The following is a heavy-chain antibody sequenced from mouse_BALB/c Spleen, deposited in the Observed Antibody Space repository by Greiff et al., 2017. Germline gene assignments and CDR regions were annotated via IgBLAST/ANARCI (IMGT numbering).Heavy chain of an antibody. V-gene: IGHV5-9-3*01. Sequence: EVKLMESGGGLVKPGGSLKLSCAASGFTFSSYAMSWVRQTPEKRLEWVATISSGGSYTYYPDSVKGRFTISRDNAKNTLYLQMSSLRSEDTAMYYCARQDRDYYAMDYWGQGTSVTVSS. CDR3: ARQDRDYYAMDY. D-gene: IGHD2-14*01. CDR2: ISSGGSYT. CDR1: GFTFSSYA. J-gene: IGHJ4*01.